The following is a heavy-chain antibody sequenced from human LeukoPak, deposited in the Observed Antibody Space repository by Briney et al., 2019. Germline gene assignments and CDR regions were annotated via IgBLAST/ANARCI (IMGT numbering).Heavy chain of an antibody. V-gene: IGHV3-48*04. D-gene: IGHD3-22*01. CDR1: GFTFSSYS. J-gene: IGHJ5*02. Sequence: PGGSLRLSCAASGFTFSSYSMNWVRQAPGKGLEWVSYISSSSSTMYYADSVKGRFTISRDNAKNSLYLQMNSLRAKDTALYYCARDYYDSSGSSWFDPWGQGTLVTVSS. CDR2: ISSSSSTM. CDR3: ARDYYDSSGSSWFDP.